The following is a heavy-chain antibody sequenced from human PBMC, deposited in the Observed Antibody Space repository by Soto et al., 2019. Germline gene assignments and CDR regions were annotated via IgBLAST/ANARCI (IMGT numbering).Heavy chain of an antibody. CDR1: GYTFTSYY. CDR3: AGRGREYFDY. D-gene: IGHD3-10*01. Sequence: QVQLVQSGAEVKKPGASVKVSCKASGYTFTSYYMHWVRQAPGQGLEWMGIINPSGGSTSYAQKFQCKVTMTRDTSTSTVYMELSSLRSEDTAVYYCAGRGREYFDYWGQGTLVTVSS. V-gene: IGHV1-46*01. J-gene: IGHJ4*02. CDR2: INPSGGST.